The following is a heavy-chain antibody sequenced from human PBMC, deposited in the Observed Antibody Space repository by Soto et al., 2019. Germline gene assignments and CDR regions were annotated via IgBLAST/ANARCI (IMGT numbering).Heavy chain of an antibody. CDR1: GDTFSTYS. J-gene: IGHJ4*02. CDR3: ARERSRYDRSGYYRPDY. Sequence: SVKVSCKVSGDTFSTYSISWVRQAPGQGLEWLGGIIPILGTPSYAQRFQDRVTITADKSTSTAYMELSSLRSEDTAVYYCARERSRYDRSGYYRPDYWGQGTLVTVSS. V-gene: IGHV1-69*08. D-gene: IGHD3-22*01. CDR2: IIPILGTP.